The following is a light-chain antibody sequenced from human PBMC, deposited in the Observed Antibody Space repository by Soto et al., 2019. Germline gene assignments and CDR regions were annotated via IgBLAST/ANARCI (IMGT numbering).Light chain of an antibody. CDR1: QSVRSSY. J-gene: IGKJ1*01. CDR2: GAS. Sequence: EIVLTQSPGTLSLSPGERATLSCRASQSVRSSYFAWYQQKPGQAPRLLIYGASTRATGIPARFSGSGSGTEFTLTISSLQSEDFAVYYCQQYNNWPWTFGQGTKVDIK. CDR3: QQYNNWPWT. V-gene: IGKV3-15*01.